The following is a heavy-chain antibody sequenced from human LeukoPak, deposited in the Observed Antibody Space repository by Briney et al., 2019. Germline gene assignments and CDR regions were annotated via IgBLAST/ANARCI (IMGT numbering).Heavy chain of an antibody. V-gene: IGHV1-2*02. CDR2: IKANSGGT. Sequence: ASVKVSCKASGYTFTGYFIHWVRQAPGQGLEWMGWIKANSGGTKYTQKFQGRVTITRDTSISTAYMDLRRPRPDDTAVYYCATTYYGSGSYGLSPLDFWGQGTLVTVSS. D-gene: IGHD3-10*01. J-gene: IGHJ4*02. CDR3: ATTYYGSGSYGLSPLDF. CDR1: GYTFTGYF.